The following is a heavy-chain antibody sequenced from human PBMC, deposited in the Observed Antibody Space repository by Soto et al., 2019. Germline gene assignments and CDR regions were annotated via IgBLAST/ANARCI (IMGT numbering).Heavy chain of an antibody. CDR1: GYTFTSYY. V-gene: IGHV1-46*03. Sequence: GASVKVSCKASGYTFTSYYMHWVRQAPGQGLEWMGIINPSGGGTSYAQKFQGRVTMTRDTSTSTVYMELSSLRSEDTAVYYCARDPGRRAVAGPWGPRFDYWGQGTLVTVSS. CDR3: ARDPGRRAVAGPWGPRFDY. J-gene: IGHJ4*02. D-gene: IGHD6-19*01. CDR2: INPSGGGT.